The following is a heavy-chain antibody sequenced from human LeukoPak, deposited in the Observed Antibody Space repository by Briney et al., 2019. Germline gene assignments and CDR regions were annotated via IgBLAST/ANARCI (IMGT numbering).Heavy chain of an antibody. Sequence: ASVQVSCQASRYTLTDNYIRWVRQAPGQGLQWMGWINPNSGGTNYAQKFQGRVTMTRDTSVRTAYMKLSRLRSDDTAVYYCARDFGQLTEYNWFDPWGQGTLVTVSS. CDR3: ARDFGQLTEYNWFDP. CDR1: RYTLTDNY. CDR2: INPNSGGT. V-gene: IGHV1-2*02. D-gene: IGHD6-13*01. J-gene: IGHJ5*02.